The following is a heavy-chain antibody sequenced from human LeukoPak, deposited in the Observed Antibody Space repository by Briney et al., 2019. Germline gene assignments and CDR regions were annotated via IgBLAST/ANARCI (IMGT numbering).Heavy chain of an antibody. V-gene: IGHV4-34*01. D-gene: IGHD2-8*01. CDR1: GGSFSGYY. Sequence: SETLSLTCAVYGGSFSGYYWSWIRQPPGKGLEWIGEINHSGSTNYNPSLKSRVTISVDTSKNQFSLKLSSVTAADTAVYYCGIWNCTYPYLSFDSLCQGTLVTASS. CDR3: GIWNCTYPYLSFDS. J-gene: IGHJ4*02. CDR2: INHSGST.